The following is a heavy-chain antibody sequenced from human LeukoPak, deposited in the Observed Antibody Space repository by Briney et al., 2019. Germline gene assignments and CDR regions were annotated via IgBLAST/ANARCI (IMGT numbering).Heavy chain of an antibody. J-gene: IGHJ4*02. D-gene: IGHD2-21*01. CDR3: ITPLPYSAQ. Sequence: GGSLRLSCAASGFTFSNAYMNWVRQAPGKGLEWVGRIKPKTDGETTEYAAPVKGRFSISRDDSKNMLYLQMNSLKTEGTAVYYCITPLPYSAQGGQGTLVTVSS. V-gene: IGHV3-15*07. CDR1: GFTFSNAY. CDR2: IKPKTDGETT.